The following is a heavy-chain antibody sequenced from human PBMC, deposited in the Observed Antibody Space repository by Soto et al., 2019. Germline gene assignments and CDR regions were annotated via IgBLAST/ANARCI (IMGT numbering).Heavy chain of an antibody. Sequence: TLSLTCSVYGGSLSSDSFICSWVRQYPGKGLEWSDYINYSRTTYYNPYVRSRITMSVDTSKNQFSLSMSSVTAADTAVYYCARDHKWDGMDVWGQGTTVTVSS. V-gene: IGHV4-31*03. J-gene: IGHJ6*02. CDR2: INYSRTT. D-gene: IGHD1-26*01. CDR3: ARDHKWDGMDV. CDR1: GGSLSSDSFI.